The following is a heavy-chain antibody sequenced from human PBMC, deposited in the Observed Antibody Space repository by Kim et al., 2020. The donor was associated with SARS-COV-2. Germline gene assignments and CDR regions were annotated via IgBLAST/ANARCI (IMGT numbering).Heavy chain of an antibody. CDR1: GGSISSYY. CDR3: ARQLRYFDWGYIPPQNPGSDAFDI. CDR2: IYYSGST. Sequence: SETLSLTCTVSGGSISSYYWSWIRQPPGKGLEWIGYIYYSGSTNYNPSLKSRVTISVDTSKNQFSLKLSSVTAADTAVYYCARQLRYFDWGYIPPQNPGSDAFDIWGQGTMVTVSS. V-gene: IGHV4-59*13. D-gene: IGHD3-9*01. J-gene: IGHJ3*02.